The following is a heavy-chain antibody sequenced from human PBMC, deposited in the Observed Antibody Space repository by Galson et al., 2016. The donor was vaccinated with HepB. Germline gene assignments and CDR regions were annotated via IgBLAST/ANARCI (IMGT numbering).Heavy chain of an antibody. V-gene: IGHV3-11*05. J-gene: IGHJ4*02. CDR1: GFTFSDYY. D-gene: IGHD6-13*01. Sequence: SLRLSCAASGFTFSDYYMSWIRQAPGKGLEWVSYISNSAYFTKYADSVKGRFTISRDNAKDSPYLQMDSLRVEDTAVYFCARAVLGAEAAAGDHWGQGTLVSVSS. CDR3: ARAVLGAEAAAGDH. CDR2: ISNSAYFT.